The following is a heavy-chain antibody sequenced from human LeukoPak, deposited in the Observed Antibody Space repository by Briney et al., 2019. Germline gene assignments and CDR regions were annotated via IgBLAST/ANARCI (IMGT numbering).Heavy chain of an antibody. Sequence: GASVKVSCKASGYTFTSYAMNWVRQAPGQGLEWMGWINTNTGNPTYAQGFTGRFVFSLDTSVSTAYLQLSSLKAEDTAVYYCARASLYGDYFGYYYYYMDVWGKGTTVTVSS. V-gene: IGHV7-4-1*02. CDR2: INTNTGNP. D-gene: IGHD4-17*01. CDR3: ARASLYGDYFGYYYYYMDV. CDR1: GYTFTSYA. J-gene: IGHJ6*03.